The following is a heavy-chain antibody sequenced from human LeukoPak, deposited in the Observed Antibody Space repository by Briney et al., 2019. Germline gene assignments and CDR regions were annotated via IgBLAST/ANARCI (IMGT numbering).Heavy chain of an antibody. J-gene: IGHJ4*02. Sequence: ASVKVSCKASGYAFTGDYMHWVRQGPGQGLEWMGWINPNSGGTNYAQKFQGRVTMTRDTSISTAYMELSRLRSDDTAVYYCARDYSGSYEEFDYWGQGTLVTVSS. V-gene: IGHV1-2*02. CDR1: GYAFTGDY. CDR2: INPNSGGT. D-gene: IGHD1-26*01. CDR3: ARDYSGSYEEFDY.